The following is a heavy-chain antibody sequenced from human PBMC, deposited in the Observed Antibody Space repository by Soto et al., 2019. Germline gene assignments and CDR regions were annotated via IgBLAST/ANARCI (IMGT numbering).Heavy chain of an antibody. CDR2: ISGSGDST. Sequence: GGSLRLSCVASGFTFSFYAMTWVRQAPGKGLEWVSIISGSGDSTLYADSVKGRFTVSRDTAKNSLYLQMNSLRGDDTALYYCASLLGDVTTFDYWGQGSLVTVSS. CDR3: ASLLGDVTTFDY. D-gene: IGHD1-1*01. CDR1: GFTFSFYA. V-gene: IGHV3-23*01. J-gene: IGHJ4*02.